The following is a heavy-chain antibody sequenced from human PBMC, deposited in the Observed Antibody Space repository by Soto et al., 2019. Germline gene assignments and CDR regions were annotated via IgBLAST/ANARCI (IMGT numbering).Heavy chain of an antibody. CDR2: ISGSGGST. J-gene: IGHJ6*02. CDR3: ANADYGNFVFYYYGMDV. CDR1: GFTFSSYA. V-gene: IGHV3-23*01. Sequence: GGSLRLSCAASGFTFSSYAMSWFRQAPGKGLEWVSAISGSGGSTYYADSVKGRFTISRDSSKNTLYLQMNSLRAEDTAVYYCANADYGNFVFYYYGMDVWGQGTTVTVSS. D-gene: IGHD4-17*01.